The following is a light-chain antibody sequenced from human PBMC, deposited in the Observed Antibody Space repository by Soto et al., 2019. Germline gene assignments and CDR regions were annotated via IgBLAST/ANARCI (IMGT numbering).Light chain of an antibody. CDR3: QQYGSSRWT. Sequence: EIVLTQSPGTLSLSPGERATLSFRASQSVSSSYLAWYQQKPGQAPRLLIYGASSRATGIPDRFSGSGYGTDFTLTISRLETEDFAVYYCQQYGSSRWTFGQGTKVDIK. CDR2: GAS. J-gene: IGKJ1*01. CDR1: QSVSSSY. V-gene: IGKV3-20*01.